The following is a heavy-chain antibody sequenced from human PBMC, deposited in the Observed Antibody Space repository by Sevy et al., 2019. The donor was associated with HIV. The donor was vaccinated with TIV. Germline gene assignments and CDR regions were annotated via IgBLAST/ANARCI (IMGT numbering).Heavy chain of an antibody. J-gene: IGHJ4*02. V-gene: IGHV4-38-2*01. CDR2: IFHSGRT. CDR3: AGHGRIAAAGPDY. D-gene: IGHD6-13*01. CDR1: GYSISTGYY. Sequence: SETLSLTCAVSGYSISTGYYWGWIRQPQEKGLEWIGSIFHSGRTYYNPSLKSRVTMSVDTSNNQFSLNLGSVTAADTAVYYCAGHGRIAAAGPDYWGQGTLVTVSS.